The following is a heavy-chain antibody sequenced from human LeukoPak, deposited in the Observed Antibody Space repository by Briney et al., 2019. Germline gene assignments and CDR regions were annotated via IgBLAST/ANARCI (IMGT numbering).Heavy chain of an antibody. D-gene: IGHD2-21*02. CDR1: GGSISSYY. CDR2: IYYSGSS. Sequence: SETLSLTCTVSGGSISSYYWSWIRQPPGKGLEWMGFIYYSGSSYYNPSLKSRVTMSVDTSKNQFSLKLTSVTAADTAVYYCARASDPIAYCGGDCYPRPLPLLPDYWGQGTLVTVSS. CDR3: ARASDPIAYCGGDCYPRPLPLLPDY. J-gene: IGHJ4*02. V-gene: IGHV4-59*12.